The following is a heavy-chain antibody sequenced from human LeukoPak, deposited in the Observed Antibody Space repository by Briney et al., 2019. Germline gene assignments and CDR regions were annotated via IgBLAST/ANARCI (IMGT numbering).Heavy chain of an antibody. CDR3: ARGRSYDILTGYAEHWFDP. CDR1: GFTFSSYA. CDR2: ISSNGGST. Sequence: GGSLRLSCAASGFTFSSYAMHWVRQAPGKGLEYVSAISSNGGSTYYANSVKGRFTISRDNSKNTLYLQMGSLRAEDMAVYYCARGRSYDILTGYAEHWFDPWGQGTLVTVSS. V-gene: IGHV3-64*01. D-gene: IGHD3-9*01. J-gene: IGHJ5*02.